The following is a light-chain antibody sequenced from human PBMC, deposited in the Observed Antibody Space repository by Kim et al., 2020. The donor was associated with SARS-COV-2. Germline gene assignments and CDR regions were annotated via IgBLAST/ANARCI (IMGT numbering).Light chain of an antibody. CDR1: SANVGNQG. CDR2: RDN. Sequence: QNATLTCTGNSANVGNQGATWLQQHQGHPPKLLSYRDNNRPSGVSERLSASRSGNAASLTITGLQPEDEADYYCSAWDASLNVWVFGGGTKLTVL. CDR3: SAWDASLNVWV. J-gene: IGLJ3*02. V-gene: IGLV10-54*01.